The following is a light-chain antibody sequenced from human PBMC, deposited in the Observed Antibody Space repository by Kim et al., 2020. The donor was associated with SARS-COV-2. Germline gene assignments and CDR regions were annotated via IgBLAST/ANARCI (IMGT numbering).Light chain of an antibody. CDR1: SSDVGSYNY. CDR3: CSYAGSVV. Sequence: QSALTQPRSVSGSPGQSVTISCTGTSSDVGSYNYVSWYQQHPGKAPKLIIYDVTKRPSGVPDRFSGSKSGNTPSLTIFGLQAEDEADYYCCSYAGSVVFGGGTQLTVL. CDR2: DVT. V-gene: IGLV2-11*01. J-gene: IGLJ2*01.